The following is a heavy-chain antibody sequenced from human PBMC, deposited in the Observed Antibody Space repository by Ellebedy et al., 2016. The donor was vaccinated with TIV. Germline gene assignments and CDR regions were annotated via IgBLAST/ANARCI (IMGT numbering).Heavy chain of an antibody. CDR1: GGAVSRSNYY. J-gene: IGHJ6*02. V-gene: IGHV4-39*01. CDR2: IYQTGTT. D-gene: IGHD3-10*01. CDR3: ARLWFGDLFSPEGDV. Sequence: SETLSLXXTVSGGAVSRSNYYWVWMRQRPGQGAVGIGNIYQTGTTFYNPSLKSRVTIFVDMSKNQFSLNLNSVTAADTALYFCARLWFGDLFSPEGDVWGHGTTVAVSS.